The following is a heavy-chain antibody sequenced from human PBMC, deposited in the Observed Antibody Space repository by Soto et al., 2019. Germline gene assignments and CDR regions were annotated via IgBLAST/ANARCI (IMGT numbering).Heavy chain of an antibody. J-gene: IGHJ4*02. CDR2: ISGSGDST. Sequence: EVPLLESGGGLVQPGGSLRLSFAASGFTFSSYAMNWVRQAPGKGLEWVSVISGSGDSTYYADSVKGRFTISRDNSKNTLYLQMNSLRAEDTAVYYCASRSSGWYFDYWGQGTLITVSS. CDR3: ASRSSGWYFDY. V-gene: IGHV3-23*01. CDR1: GFTFSSYA. D-gene: IGHD6-19*01.